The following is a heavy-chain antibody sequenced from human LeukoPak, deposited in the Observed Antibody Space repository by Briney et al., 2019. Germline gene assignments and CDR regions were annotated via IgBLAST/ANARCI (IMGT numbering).Heavy chain of an antibody. Sequence: GGSLRLSCAASGFTFSSYGMHWVRQAPGKGLEWVAIISYDGSNKFYTDSVKGRFTISRDNSKNTLYLQMNSLRAEDTAVYYCAKSPGVLLWFGSFDHWGLGTLVTVSS. CDR3: AKSPGVLLWFGSFDH. D-gene: IGHD3-10*01. V-gene: IGHV3-30*18. CDR2: ISYDGSNK. CDR1: GFTFSSYG. J-gene: IGHJ4*02.